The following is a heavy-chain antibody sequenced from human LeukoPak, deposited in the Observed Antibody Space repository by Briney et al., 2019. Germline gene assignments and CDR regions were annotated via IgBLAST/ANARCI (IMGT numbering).Heavy chain of an antibody. CDR1: GYSFTSYW. CDR3: ARVVENLDTAMVDYYYGMDV. CDR2: IDPSDSYT. J-gene: IGHJ6*02. Sequence: GESLKISCKGSGYSFTSYWISWVRQMPGKGLEWMGRIDPSDSYTNYSPSFQGHVTISADKSISTAYLQWSSLKASDTAMYYCARVVENLDTAMVDYYYGMDVWGQGTTVTVSS. D-gene: IGHD5-18*01. V-gene: IGHV5-10-1*01.